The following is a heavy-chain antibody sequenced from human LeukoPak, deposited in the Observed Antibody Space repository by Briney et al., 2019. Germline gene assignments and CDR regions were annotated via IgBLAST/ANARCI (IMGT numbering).Heavy chain of an antibody. CDR2: INPNSGGT. V-gene: IGHV1-2*02. D-gene: IGHD2-21*02. CDR3: AVSIVVVTAVYFDY. Sequence: ASVKVSCKASGYTFTGYYMHWVRQAPGQGLEWMGWINPNSGGTNYAQKFQGRVTMTRDTSISTAYMELSRLRSDDTAVYYCAVSIVVVTAVYFDYWGQGTLVTVSS. J-gene: IGHJ4*02. CDR1: GYTFTGYY.